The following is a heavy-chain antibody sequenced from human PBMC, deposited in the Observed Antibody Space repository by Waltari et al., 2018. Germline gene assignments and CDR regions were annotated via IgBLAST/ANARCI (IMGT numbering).Heavy chain of an antibody. J-gene: IGHJ4*02. Sequence: QVQLQQWGAGLLKPSETLSLTCAVYGGSFSGYYWSWIRQPPGKGLEWIGEINHSGSTNYNPSLKSRVTISVDTSKNQFSLKLSSVTAADTAVYYCASEGVGAHRGSDYWGQGTLVTVSS. D-gene: IGHD1-26*01. CDR3: ASEGVGAHRGSDY. CDR2: INHSGST. V-gene: IGHV4-34*01. CDR1: GGSFSGYY.